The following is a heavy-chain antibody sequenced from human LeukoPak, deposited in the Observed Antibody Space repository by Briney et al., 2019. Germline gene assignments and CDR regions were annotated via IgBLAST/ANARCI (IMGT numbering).Heavy chain of an antibody. Sequence: PSETLSLTCAVYGGSFSGYYWSWIRQPPGKGLEWIGEINHSGSTNYNRSLKSRVTISVDTSKNQFSLKLSSVTAADTAVYYCARGSSYDGMDVWGQGTTVTVSS. CDR3: ARGSSYDGMDV. J-gene: IGHJ6*02. CDR1: GGSFSGYY. CDR2: INHSGST. D-gene: IGHD2-8*01. V-gene: IGHV4-34*01.